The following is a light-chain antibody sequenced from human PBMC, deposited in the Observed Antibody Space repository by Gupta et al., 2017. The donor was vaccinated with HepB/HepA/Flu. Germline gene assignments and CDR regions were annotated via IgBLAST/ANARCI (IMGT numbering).Light chain of an antibody. Sequence: QSALTQPASVSGSPGQSITISCTGTSSDIGGYIYVSWYQHHPGKAPKLMIYDVSNRPSGVATRFSGSKSGNTASLTISGHQAEDDADYYCSSYTDSDIRIFGGGTKLTVL. CDR1: SSDIGGYIY. J-gene: IGLJ2*01. V-gene: IGLV2-14*03. CDR3: SSYTDSDIRI. CDR2: DVS.